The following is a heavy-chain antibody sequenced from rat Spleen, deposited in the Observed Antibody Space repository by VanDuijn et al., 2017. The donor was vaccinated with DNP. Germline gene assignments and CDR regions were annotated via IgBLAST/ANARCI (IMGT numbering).Heavy chain of an antibody. CDR2: ISFSGSP. Sequence: EVQLQESGPGLVKPSQSLSLTCSVTGSSITSNYWGWIRQFPGNKMEYIGHISFSGSPNYNPSLKSRISITRDTSKNLFFLHLDSVTTEDTATYYCARWVWYFDYWGQGIIVTVSS. CDR1: GSSITSNY. J-gene: IGHJ2*01. V-gene: IGHV3-1*01. CDR3: ARWVWYFDY.